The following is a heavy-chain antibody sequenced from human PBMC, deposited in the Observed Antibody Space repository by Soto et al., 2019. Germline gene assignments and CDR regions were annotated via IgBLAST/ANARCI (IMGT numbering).Heavy chain of an antibody. CDR2: ISYDGSNK. CDR1: GFTFSSYA. V-gene: IGHV3-30-3*01. D-gene: IGHD2-15*01. Sequence: QVQLVESGGGVVQPGRSLRLSCAASGFTFSSYAMHWVRQAPGKGLEWVAVISYDGSNKYYADSVKGRFTISRDNSKNTLYLQMNSLIAEDTAVYYCARGVRNYCSGGSCYSLYYYGMDVWGQGTTVTVSS. J-gene: IGHJ6*02. CDR3: ARGVRNYCSGGSCYSLYYYGMDV.